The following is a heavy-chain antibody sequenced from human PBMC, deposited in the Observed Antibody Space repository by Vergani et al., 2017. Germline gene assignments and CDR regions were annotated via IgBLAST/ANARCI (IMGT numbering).Heavy chain of an antibody. Sequence: QVQLVQSGAEVKKPGASVKVSCKASGYTFTGYYMHWVRQAPGQGLEWMGWINPNSGGTNYAQKFQGWVTMTRDTSISTAYMELSRLRADDTAVYYCAREGVWGSYRYTPSLRDYWGQGTLVTGSS. J-gene: IGHJ4*02. CDR3: AREGVWGSYRYTPSLRDY. CDR2: INPNSGGT. D-gene: IGHD3-16*02. CDR1: GYTFTGYY. V-gene: IGHV1-2*04.